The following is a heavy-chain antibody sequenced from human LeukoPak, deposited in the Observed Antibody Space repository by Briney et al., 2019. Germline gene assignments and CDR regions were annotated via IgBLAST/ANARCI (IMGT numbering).Heavy chain of an antibody. D-gene: IGHD1-26*01. J-gene: IGHJ4*02. CDR2: IKEDGSEE. V-gene: IGHV3-7*01. CDR1: GFMFSSHW. CDR3: ARDKVVGATYFDY. Sequence: GGSLTLSCPASGFMFSSHWMSWVRQAPGKGLEWVANIKEDGSEEHYVDSVKGRFIISRDHAKNSLYLQMNNLRAGDTAVYYWARDKVVGATYFDYWGQGTLVTVSS.